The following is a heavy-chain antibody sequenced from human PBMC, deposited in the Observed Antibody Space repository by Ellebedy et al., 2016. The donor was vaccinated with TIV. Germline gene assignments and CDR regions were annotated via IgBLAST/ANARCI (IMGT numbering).Heavy chain of an antibody. CDR1: GGSFSGYY. D-gene: IGHD3-22*01. V-gene: IGHV4-34*01. J-gene: IGHJ4*02. CDR2: INHDGRT. CDR3: ARESLGSYDSSADFDC. Sequence: GSLRLXXAVYGGSFSGYYWTWIRQPPGKGLEWIGEINHDGRTNYNPSLKSRVTISVDTSKNQFSLKLTSVTAADTALYYCARESLGSYDSSADFDCWGQGTLVTVSS.